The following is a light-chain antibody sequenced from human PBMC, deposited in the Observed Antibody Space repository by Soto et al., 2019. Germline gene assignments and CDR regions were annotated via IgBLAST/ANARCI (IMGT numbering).Light chain of an antibody. CDR1: QSVSSSY. J-gene: IGKJ5*01. V-gene: IGKV3-20*01. CDR3: RQYDSSPIT. Sequence: EIVLTQSPGTLSLSPGERATLSCRASQSVSSSYLAWYQQKPGQAPRLPIYGASSRATGIPDRLSGSGSRTHFTLTISSLEPVDFAVYYCRQYDSSPITFGQGTRLEIK. CDR2: GAS.